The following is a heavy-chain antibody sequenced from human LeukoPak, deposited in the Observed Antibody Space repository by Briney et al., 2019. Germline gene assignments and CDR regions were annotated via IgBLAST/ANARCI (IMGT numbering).Heavy chain of an antibody. CDR3: ARDSGYFDWLPQAHFDY. CDR1: GIIFSNYW. CDR2: INRDGSST. D-gene: IGHD3-9*01. J-gene: IGHJ4*02. V-gene: IGHV3-74*01. Sequence: GGSLRLSCAASGIIFSNYWMHWVRQAPGKRLVWVSRINRDGSSTSYADSVKGRFTISRDNAKNTLYLQMNSLRAEDTALYYCARDSGYFDWLPQAHFDYWGQGTLVTVSS.